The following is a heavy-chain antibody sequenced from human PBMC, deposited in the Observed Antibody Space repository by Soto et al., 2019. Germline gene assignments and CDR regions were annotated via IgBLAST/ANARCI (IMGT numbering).Heavy chain of an antibody. D-gene: IGHD3-3*01. J-gene: IGHJ6*02. CDR3: AREAGRITIFGVVIIGYYGMDV. CDR2: TYYRSKWYN. Sequence: SQTLSLTCALSGDSVSSNSAAWNWIRQSPSRGLEWLGRTYYRSKWYNDYAVSVKSRITINPDTSKKQFSLQLNSVTPVDTAVYYFAREAGRITIFGVVIIGYYGMDVWGQGTTVTVSS. V-gene: IGHV6-1*01. CDR1: GDSVSSNSAA.